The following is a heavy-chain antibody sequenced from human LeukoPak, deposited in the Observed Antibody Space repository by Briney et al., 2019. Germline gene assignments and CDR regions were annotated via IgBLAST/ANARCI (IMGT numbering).Heavy chain of an antibody. V-gene: IGHV3-23*01. CDR3: AKDGSGGVFGMDV. J-gene: IGHJ6*02. D-gene: IGHD2-15*01. CDR2: ISGSGGST. Sequence: PGGSLRLSCAASGFTFSSYAMSWVRQAPGKGLEWVLAISGSGGSTYYADSVKGRFTISRDNSKNTLYLQMNSLRAEDTAVYYCAKDGSGGVFGMDVWGQGTTVTVSS. CDR1: GFTFSSYA.